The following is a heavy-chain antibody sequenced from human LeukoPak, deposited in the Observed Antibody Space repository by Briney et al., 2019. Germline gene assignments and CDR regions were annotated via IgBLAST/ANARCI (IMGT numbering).Heavy chain of an antibody. CDR1: GFTFTNHW. V-gene: IGHV3-74*01. CDR2: IRPDGRET. J-gene: IGHJ4*02. D-gene: IGHD3-9*01. Sequence: GGSLRLSCAASGFTFTNHWMHWVRQAPGKGLVWVSRIRPDGRETNHADSVKGRFTISRDNAKNTLYLQMNSLGAEDTAVYYCARGSRYNFLLRYFDWRLPFDYWGQGTLVTVSS. CDR3: ARGSRYNFLLRYFDWRLPFDY.